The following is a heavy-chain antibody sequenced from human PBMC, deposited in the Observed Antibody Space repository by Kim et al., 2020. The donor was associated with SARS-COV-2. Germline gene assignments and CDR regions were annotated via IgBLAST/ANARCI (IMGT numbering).Heavy chain of an antibody. V-gene: IGHV3-30*18. J-gene: IGHJ4*02. Sequence: GGSLRLSCAASGFTFSSYGMNWVRQAPGKGLEWVAVITDGGGDTYSADSVKGRFTTFRDNSKNTLYLQMNSLRTEDTAVYYCAKDRWKGPAAYYFDYWGQGTLVTVSS. CDR2: ITDGGGDT. CDR3: AKDRWKGPAAYYFDY. D-gene: IGHD1-1*01. CDR1: GFTFSSYG.